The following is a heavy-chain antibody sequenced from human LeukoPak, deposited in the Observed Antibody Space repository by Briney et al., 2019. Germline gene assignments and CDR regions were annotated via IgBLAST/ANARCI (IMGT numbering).Heavy chain of an antibody. J-gene: IGHJ4*02. D-gene: IGHD2-21*01. Sequence: GTSLRLSCAASGFTFSAYGMHWVRQAPGKGLEWVAVIWSGAGNKYYADSVKGRFTISRDNSKNTLYLQMNSLRTEDTAVYFCVAYSWDYWGQGTLVTVSS. CDR1: GFTFSAYG. V-gene: IGHV3-33*08. CDR3: VAYSWDY. CDR2: IWSGAGNK.